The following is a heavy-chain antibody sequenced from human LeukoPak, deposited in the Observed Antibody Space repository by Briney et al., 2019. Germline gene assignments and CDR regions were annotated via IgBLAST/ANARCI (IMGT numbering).Heavy chain of an antibody. J-gene: IGHJ4*02. CDR2: ISYDGLTK. Sequence: GGSLRLSCAASGFTFSRNALHWVRQAPGKGLEWVAVISYDGLTKRYSDSVKGRFTISRDNSKNTLYVQMNSLRAEDTGVYYCARDDDVDTDIVTPFDYWGQGTLVTVSS. CDR1: GFTFSRNA. D-gene: IGHD5-18*01. CDR3: ARDDDVDTDIVTPFDY. V-gene: IGHV3-30-3*01.